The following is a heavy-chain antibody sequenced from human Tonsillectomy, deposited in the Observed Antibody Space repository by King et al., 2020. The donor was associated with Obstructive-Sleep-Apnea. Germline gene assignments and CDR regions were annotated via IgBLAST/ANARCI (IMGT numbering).Heavy chain of an antibody. CDR1: GFTFSSYA. CDR2: ISYDGSNK. CDR3: AGDHNYDILTGYYKGYYFDY. Sequence: VQLVESGGGVVQPGRSLRLSCAASGFTFSSYAMHWVRQAPGKGLEWVAGISYDGSNKYYADSVKGRFTISRDNSKNTLYLQMNSLRAEDTAVYYCAGDHNYDILTGYYKGYYFDYWGQGTLVTVSS. D-gene: IGHD3-9*01. J-gene: IGHJ4*02. V-gene: IGHV3-30-3*01.